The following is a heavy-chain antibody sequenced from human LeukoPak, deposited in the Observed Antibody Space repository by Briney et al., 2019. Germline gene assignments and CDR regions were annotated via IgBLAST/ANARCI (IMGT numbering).Heavy chain of an antibody. V-gene: IGHV4-59*10. CDR2: IHTSGST. CDR1: GGSFSGYY. D-gene: IGHD6-19*01. Sequence: SETLSLTCAVYGGSFSGYYWGWIRQPAGKGLEWIGRIHTSGSTYYSPSLKSRVTMSVDTSTNQFSLKLSSVTAADTAMYYCARVRLGRGLDYWGQGTLVTVSS. CDR3: ARVRLGRGLDY. J-gene: IGHJ4*02.